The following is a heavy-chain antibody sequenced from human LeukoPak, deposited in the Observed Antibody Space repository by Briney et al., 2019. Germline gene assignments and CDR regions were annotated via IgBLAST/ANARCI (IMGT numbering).Heavy chain of an antibody. CDR2: IHFGESP. D-gene: IGHD6-19*01. V-gene: IGHV4-38-2*02. CDR1: GYSISSGYF. Sequence: SETLSLTCSVSGYSISSGYFWGWLRQPPGKGLEWIGIIHFGESPYYSPSLESRFTISIDTSKNQFSLEVNSVTAADTAVYYCARGGGVRTGSGWRPGNWFDPWGQGTQVIVSS. CDR3: ARGGGVRTGSGWRPGNWFDP. J-gene: IGHJ5*02.